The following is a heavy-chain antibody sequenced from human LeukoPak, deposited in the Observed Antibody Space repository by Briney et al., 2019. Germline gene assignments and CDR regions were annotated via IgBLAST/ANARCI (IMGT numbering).Heavy chain of an antibody. J-gene: IGHJ5*02. D-gene: IGHD2-15*01. CDR1: GYTFTGYY. V-gene: IGHV1-2*02. Sequence: ASVKVSCKASGYTFTGYYMHWVRQAPGQGLEGMGWINPNSGGTNYAQKFQGRVTMTRDTSISTAYMELSRLRSDDTAVYYCARDGRYCSGGSCWFDPWGQGTLVTVSS. CDR2: INPNSGGT. CDR3: ARDGRYCSGGSCWFDP.